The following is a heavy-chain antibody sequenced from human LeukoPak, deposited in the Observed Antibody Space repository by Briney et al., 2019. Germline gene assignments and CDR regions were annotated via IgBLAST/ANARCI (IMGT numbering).Heavy chain of an antibody. D-gene: IGHD3-10*01. CDR2: ISSSSYI. J-gene: IGHJ4*02. V-gene: IGHV3-21*01. CDR3: ASLPVLLWFGDHNDY. CDR1: GFTFSSNA. Sequence: PGGSLRLSCAASGFTFSSNAMTWVRQAPGKGLEWVSSISSSSYIYYADSVKGRFTISRDNAKNSLYLQMNSLRAEDTAVYYCASLPVLLWFGDHNDYWGQGTLVTVSS.